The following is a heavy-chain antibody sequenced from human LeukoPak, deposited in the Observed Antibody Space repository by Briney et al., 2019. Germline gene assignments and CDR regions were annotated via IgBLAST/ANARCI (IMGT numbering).Heavy chain of an antibody. Sequence: PSETLSLTCAVYGGSFSGYYWSWVRQPPGKGLEWIGEINRGGSTNYNPALKRRVNITVDTSKNQFSLKLSSVTAADTAVYYCARGGSGWQFDYWGQGTLVTVSS. CDR2: INRGGST. CDR3: ARGGSGWQFDY. V-gene: IGHV4-34*01. D-gene: IGHD6-19*01. CDR1: GGSFSGYY. J-gene: IGHJ4*02.